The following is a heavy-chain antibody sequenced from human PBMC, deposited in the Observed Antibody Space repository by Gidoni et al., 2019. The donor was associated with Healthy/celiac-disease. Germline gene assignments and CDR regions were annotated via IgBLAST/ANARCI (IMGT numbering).Heavy chain of an antibody. V-gene: IGHV3-30-3*01. Sequence: QVQLVESGGGVVQPWRSLSLSCAASGFTFSSYAMHWVRQAPGKGLEWVAVISYDGSNKYYADSVKGRFTISRDNSKNTLYLQMNSLRAEDTAVYYCARDYYWGQGTLVTVSS. CDR3: ARDYY. CDR1: GFTFSSYA. CDR2: ISYDGSNK. J-gene: IGHJ4*02.